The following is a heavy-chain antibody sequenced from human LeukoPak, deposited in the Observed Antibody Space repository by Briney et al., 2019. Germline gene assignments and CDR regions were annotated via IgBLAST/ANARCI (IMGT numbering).Heavy chain of an antibody. J-gene: IGHJ6*03. Sequence: SVKVSCKTSGGSFGNYAVSWVGQAPGQGLEWMGGIIPLLDTTHYAQQFQGRVTIIADESTSTAYMELSSLRSEDTAVYYCARGLTTPPYYYYYFDVWGKGTAVTVSS. CDR3: ARGLTTPPYYYYYFDV. CDR1: GGSFGNYA. D-gene: IGHD3-22*01. CDR2: IIPLLDTT. V-gene: IGHV1-69*01.